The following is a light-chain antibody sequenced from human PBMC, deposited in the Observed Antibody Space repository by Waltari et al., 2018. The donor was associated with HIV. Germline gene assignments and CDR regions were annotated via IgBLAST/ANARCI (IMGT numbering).Light chain of an antibody. Sequence: SVVTQPPSASGTPGQRVTISCSGNTSNIGSNYVFWYQHLPGTAPKLLIHRNDQRPSGFPDRFSGSTSGTSASLAISGLRSEDEADYYCVTWDDSLRGVVFGGGTKVAVL. CDR1: TSNIGSNY. CDR3: VTWDDSLRGVV. J-gene: IGLJ2*01. CDR2: RND. V-gene: IGLV1-47*01.